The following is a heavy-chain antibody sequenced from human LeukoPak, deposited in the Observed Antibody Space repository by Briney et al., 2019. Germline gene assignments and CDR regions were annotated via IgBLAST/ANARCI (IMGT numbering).Heavy chain of an antibody. J-gene: IGHJ4*02. CDR2: IYYSGST. CDR1: GGSISSGDYY. V-gene: IGHV4-30-4*08. Sequence: SQTLSLTCTVSGGSISSGDYYWSWIRQPPWKGLEWIGYIYYSGSTYYNPSLKSRVTISVDTSKNQFSLKLSSVTAADTDVYYCAXXXXAGDXPYLDYWGPGTLVTVSS. CDR3: AXXXXAGDXPYLDY.